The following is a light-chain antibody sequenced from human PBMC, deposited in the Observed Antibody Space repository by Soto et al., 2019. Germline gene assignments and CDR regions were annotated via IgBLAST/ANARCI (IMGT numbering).Light chain of an antibody. CDR3: WSYAGDSINYV. CDR1: SSDVGNYNF. V-gene: IGLV2-23*01. Sequence: QSVLAQPASVSGSPGQSITISCTGTSSDVGNYNFVSWYQQHPGKAPKLMIYEDSHRPSGVSNRFSGSKSGNTASLTISGLQAEDEADYYCWSYAGDSINYVFGTGTKVTVL. CDR2: EDS. J-gene: IGLJ1*01.